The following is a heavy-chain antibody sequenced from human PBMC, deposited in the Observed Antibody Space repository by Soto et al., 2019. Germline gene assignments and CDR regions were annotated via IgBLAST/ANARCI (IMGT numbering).Heavy chain of an antibody. CDR2: IDPSDSYT. J-gene: IGHJ4*02. CDR3: ARQTHCDVDCCAGDFDN. Sequence: GESLKISCEGSGYRFISYWINWVRQMPGKGLEWMGRIDPSDSYTNYSPSFQGHVIMSADKSTNTAYLQWSGLKASDTAIYYCARQTHCDVDCCAGDFDNWGQGTLVTVS. CDR1: GYRFISYW. D-gene: IGHD2-21*02. V-gene: IGHV5-10-1*01.